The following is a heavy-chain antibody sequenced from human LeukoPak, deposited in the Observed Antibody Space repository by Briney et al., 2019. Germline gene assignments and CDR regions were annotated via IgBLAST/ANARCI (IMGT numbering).Heavy chain of an antibody. V-gene: IGHV1-3*03. CDR1: GYTFTSYA. CDR2: INAGNGNT. D-gene: IGHD3-22*01. Sequence: ASVKVSCKASGYTFTSYAMHWVRQAPGQRLEWMGWINAGNGNTKYSQEFQGRVTITRDTSASTAYMELSSLRSEDMAVYYCARYYYDSNGSNWFDPWGQGTLVTVSS. CDR3: ARYYYDSNGSNWFDP. J-gene: IGHJ5*02.